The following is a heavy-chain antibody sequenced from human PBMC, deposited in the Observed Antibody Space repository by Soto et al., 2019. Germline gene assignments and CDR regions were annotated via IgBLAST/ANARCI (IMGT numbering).Heavy chain of an antibody. CDR3: GRDMNVLTAAAGPDY. J-gene: IGHJ4*02. Sequence: GASVKVSCKASGDAYTRCYMHWVRQAPGQGLEWMGVINPSGGSISYAQNFQGRVTMTRDTSTSTAYMELSSLRSDDTAVYYCGRDMNVLTAAAGPDYWGQGTLVTVSS. D-gene: IGHD6-13*01. CDR2: INPSGGSI. V-gene: IGHV1-46*01. CDR1: GDAYTRCY.